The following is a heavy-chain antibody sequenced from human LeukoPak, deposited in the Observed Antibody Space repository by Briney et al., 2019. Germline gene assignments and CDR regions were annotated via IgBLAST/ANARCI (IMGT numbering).Heavy chain of an antibody. V-gene: IGHV1-18*01. CDR3: ARGSIWFGEFSPQYYYGMDV. J-gene: IGHJ6*02. Sequence: ASVKVSCKASGYTFTSYGISWVRQAPGQGLEWMGWISAYNGNTNYAQKLQGRVTMTTDTSTSTAYMELRSLRSDDTAVYYCARGSIWFGEFSPQYYYGMDVWGQGTTVTVSS. D-gene: IGHD3-10*01. CDR1: GYTFTSYG. CDR2: ISAYNGNT.